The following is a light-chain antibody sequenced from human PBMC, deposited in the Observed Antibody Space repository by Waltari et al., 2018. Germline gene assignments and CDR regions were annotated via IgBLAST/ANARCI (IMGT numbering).Light chain of an antibody. J-gene: IGLJ2*01. CDR1: TTDVGAYNY. V-gene: IGLV2-14*03. CDR2: DVT. Sequence: QSALTQPASVSGSPGQSITISCTGTTTDVGAYNYVSWYQQHPGKAPKLIIYDVTNRPSGLSNRFSGSKSDNTASLTISGLQAENEADYYCSSYTTTSTLFGGGTKLTVL. CDR3: SSYTTTSTL.